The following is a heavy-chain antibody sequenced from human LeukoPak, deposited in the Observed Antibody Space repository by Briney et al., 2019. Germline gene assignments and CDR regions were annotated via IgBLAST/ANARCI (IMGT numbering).Heavy chain of an antibody. CDR3: AVARYSSGWYGDY. Sequence: PGGSLRLSCAASGFTFSSYSMNWVRQAPGKGLKWVSSISSSSSYIYYADSVKGRFTISRDNAKNSLYLQMNSLRAEDTAVYYCAVARYSSGWYGDYWGQGTLVTVSS. CDR2: ISSSSSYI. D-gene: IGHD6-19*01. J-gene: IGHJ4*02. V-gene: IGHV3-21*01. CDR1: GFTFSSYS.